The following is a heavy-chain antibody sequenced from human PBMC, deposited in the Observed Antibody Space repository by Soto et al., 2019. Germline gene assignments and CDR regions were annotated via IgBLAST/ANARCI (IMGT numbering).Heavy chain of an antibody. CDR3: VKETPIVSVVVTAPGNGGGVDW. J-gene: IGHJ3*01. CDR2: VSHDGAIK. Sequence: GGSLRLSCTPSGFTFDNFSIHWVRQAPCKGLESVAVVSHDGAIKHYAASVRGRLPISRDNSRDTLSLQMNSLRPEDTAVYYFVKETPIVSVVVTAPGNGGGVDWWGEGT. V-gene: IGHV3-30-3*02. D-gene: IGHD2-21*02. CDR1: GFTFDNFS.